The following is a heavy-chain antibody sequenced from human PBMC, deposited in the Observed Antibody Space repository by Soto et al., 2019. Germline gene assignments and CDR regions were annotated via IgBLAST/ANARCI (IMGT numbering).Heavy chain of an antibody. D-gene: IGHD5-12*01. CDR3: ARGREMATTIRYYFDY. Sequence: QVQLVQSGAEVKKPGSSVKVSCKASGGTFSSYAISWVRQAPGQGLEWMGGIIPIFGTANYAQKFQGRVTNTADESTRPGYLELSSLRSEDTAVYYCARGREMATTIRYYFDYWGQGTLVTVSS. V-gene: IGHV1-69*12. CDR1: GGTFSSYA. CDR2: IIPIFGTA. J-gene: IGHJ4*02.